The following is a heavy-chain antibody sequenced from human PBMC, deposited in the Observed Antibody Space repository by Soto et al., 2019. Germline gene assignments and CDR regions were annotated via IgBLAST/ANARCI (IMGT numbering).Heavy chain of an antibody. CDR2: IYYSGST. CDR3: ASVGTKYGRFYSYSFYGMDV. CDR1: GGSISSSSYY. V-gene: IGHV4-39*01. D-gene: IGHD3-10*01. Sequence: SETLSLTCTVSGGSISSSSYYWGWIRQPPGKGLEWIGSIYYSGSTYYNPSLKSRVTISVDTSKNQFSLKLSSVTAADTAVYYCASVGTKYGRFYSYSFYGMDVWGQGTRVTVSS. J-gene: IGHJ6*02.